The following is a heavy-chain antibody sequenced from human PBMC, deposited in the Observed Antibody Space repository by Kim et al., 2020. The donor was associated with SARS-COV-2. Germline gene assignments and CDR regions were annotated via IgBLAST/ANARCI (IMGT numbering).Heavy chain of an antibody. V-gene: IGHV4-39*07. CDR3: ARVSLSYYGSGSDFDY. Sequence: SETLSLTCTVSGGSISSSSYYWGWIRQPPGKGLEWIGSIYYSGSTYYNPSLKSRVTISVDTSKNQFSLKLSSVTAADTAVYYCARVSLSYYGSGSDFDYWGQGTLVTVSS. J-gene: IGHJ4*02. D-gene: IGHD3-10*01. CDR2: IYYSGST. CDR1: GGSISSSSYY.